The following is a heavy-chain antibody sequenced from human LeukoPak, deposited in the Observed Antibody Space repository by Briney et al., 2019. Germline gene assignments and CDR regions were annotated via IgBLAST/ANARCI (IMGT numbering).Heavy chain of an antibody. CDR2: IRGKANSYAT. CDR3: SGLSY. J-gene: IGHJ4*02. Sequence: QAGGSLRLSCAASGFNFSGSAIHWVRQASGKGLEWVGRIRGKANSYATAYIESVKGRFTISRDDSKNMAYLQMNSLKTEDTAVYYCSGLSYWGRGTLVTVSS. V-gene: IGHV3-73*01. D-gene: IGHD5-12*01. CDR1: GFNFSGSA.